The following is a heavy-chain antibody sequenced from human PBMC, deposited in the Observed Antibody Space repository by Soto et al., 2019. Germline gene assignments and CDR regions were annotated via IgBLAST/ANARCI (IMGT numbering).Heavy chain of an antibody. CDR3: AKDHYFCRSGSPSPYYFDY. D-gene: IGHD3-10*01. CDR2: ISSDGNTK. J-gene: IGHJ4*02. V-gene: IGHV3-30*04. CDR1: GFTFPNFA. Sequence: QVYLVESGGGVVQPGKSLRLSCTVSGFTFPNFAMHWVRQAPGKGPEWVALISSDGNTKYYADSVKCRFTISRDNSKNTLYLQMSGLRIEDTAVFYCAKDHYFCRSGSPSPYYFDYWGQGPLVTVSS.